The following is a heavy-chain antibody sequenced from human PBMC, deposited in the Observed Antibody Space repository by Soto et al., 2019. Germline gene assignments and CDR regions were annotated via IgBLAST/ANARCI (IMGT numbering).Heavy chain of an antibody. V-gene: IGHV1-46*01. J-gene: IGHJ6*02. CDR3: ARDWEAGSLNSYYYYGMDV. Sequence: GASVKVSCKASGYTFTSYYMHWVRQAPGQGLERMGIINPSGGSTSYAQKFQGRVTMTRDTSTSTVYMELSSLRSEDTAVYYCARDWEAGSLNSYYYYGMDVWGQGTTVTVSS. CDR1: GYTFTSYY. D-gene: IGHD1-26*01. CDR2: INPSGGST.